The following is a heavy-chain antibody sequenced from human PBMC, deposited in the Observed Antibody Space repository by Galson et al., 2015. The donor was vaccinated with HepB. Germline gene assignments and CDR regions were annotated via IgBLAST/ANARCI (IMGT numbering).Heavy chain of an antibody. CDR1: GFTFGSYA. V-gene: IGHV3-30-3*01. CDR3: ARDPGQWLVQSFWWYFDL. Sequence: SLRLSCAASGFTFGSYAMHWVRQAPGKGLEWVAVISYDGSNKYYADSVKGRFTISRDNSKNTLYLQMNSLRAEDTAVYYCARDPGQWLVQSFWWYFDLWGRGTLVTVSS. J-gene: IGHJ2*01. CDR2: ISYDGSNK. D-gene: IGHD6-19*01.